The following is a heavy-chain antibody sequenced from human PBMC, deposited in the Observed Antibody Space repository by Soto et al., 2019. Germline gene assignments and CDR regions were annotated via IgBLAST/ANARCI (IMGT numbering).Heavy chain of an antibody. CDR2: INPNSGGT. J-gene: IGHJ6*02. CDR3: ARDWPLYDFWSGYYTGLLYYGMDV. Sequence: ASVKVSCKASGYTFTGYYMHWVRQAPGQGLEWMGWINPNSGGTNYAQKFQGWVTMTRDTSISTAYMELSRLRSDDTAVYYCARDWPLYDFWSGYYTGLLYYGMDVWGQGTTVTVSS. D-gene: IGHD3-3*01. CDR1: GYTFTGYY. V-gene: IGHV1-2*04.